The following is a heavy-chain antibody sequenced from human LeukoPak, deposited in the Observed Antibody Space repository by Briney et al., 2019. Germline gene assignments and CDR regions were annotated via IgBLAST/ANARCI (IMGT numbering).Heavy chain of an antibody. CDR2: IIPIFGTA. CDR3: ARGTIAVAGYFDY. CDR1: GGTFSSYA. Sequence: SEKVSCKASGGTFSSYANSWVRQAPGQGLEWMGGIIPIFGTANYAQKFQGRVTITADKSTSIAYMELSSRRSEDTAVYYCARGTIAVAGYFDYWGQGTLVTVSS. J-gene: IGHJ4*02. V-gene: IGHV1-69*06. D-gene: IGHD6-19*01.